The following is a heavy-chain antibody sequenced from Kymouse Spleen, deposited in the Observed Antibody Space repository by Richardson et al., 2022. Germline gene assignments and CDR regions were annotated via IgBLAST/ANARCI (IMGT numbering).Heavy chain of an antibody. Sequence: EVQLVESGGGLVQPGRSLRLSCAASGFTFDDYAMHWVRQAPGKGLEWVSGISWNSGSIGYADSVKGRFTISRDNAKNSLYLQMNSLRAEDTALYYCAKDSGTGSNWFDPWGQGTLVTVSS. V-gene: IGHV3-9*01. D-gene: IGHD1-14*01,IGHD7-27*02. CDR2: ISWNSGSI. CDR3: AKDSGTGSNWFDP. CDR1: GFTFDDYA. J-gene: IGHJ5*02.